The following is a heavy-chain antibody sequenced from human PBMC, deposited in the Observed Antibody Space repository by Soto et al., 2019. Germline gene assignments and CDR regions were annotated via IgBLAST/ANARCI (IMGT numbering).Heavy chain of an antibody. CDR3: ATNNPLYCSSTSCHDY. V-gene: IGHV1-18*01. Sequence: ASVKVSCKASGGTFSSYAISWVRQAPGQGLEWMGWIIPNNGNTNYAQKLQGRVTMTTDASTSTAYMELSSLRSEDTAVYYCATNNPLYCSSTSCHDYWGQGTLVTVSS. CDR1: GGTFSSYA. D-gene: IGHD2-2*01. CDR2: IIPNNGNT. J-gene: IGHJ4*02.